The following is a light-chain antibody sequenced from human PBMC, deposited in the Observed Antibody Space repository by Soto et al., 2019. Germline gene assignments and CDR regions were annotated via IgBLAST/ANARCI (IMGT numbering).Light chain of an antibody. CDR3: QQYNNWPS. CDR1: QTVSRN. CDR2: DIS. Sequence: EVVMTQSPATLSVSPLERATLSFRASQTVSRNLAWYQQRPGQAPRLLIYDISNRATGVPARSSGSGSETEFTLTIRSLQSEDFAVYFCQQYNNWPSFGQGTRLEIK. J-gene: IGKJ5*01. V-gene: IGKV3-15*01.